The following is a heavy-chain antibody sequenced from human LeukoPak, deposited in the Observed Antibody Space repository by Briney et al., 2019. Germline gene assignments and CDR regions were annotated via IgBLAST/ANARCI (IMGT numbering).Heavy chain of an antibody. D-gene: IGHD2-2*01. J-gene: IGHJ4*02. CDR3: ARSKDIVVVPAAIGY. CDR1: GGSFSGYY. V-gene: IGHV3-21*01. Sequence: ETLSLTCAVYGGSFSGYYWSWLRQPPGKGLEWVSSISSSSSYIYYADSVKGRFTISRDNAKNSLYLQMNSLRAEDTAVYYCARSKDIVVVPAAIGYWGQGTLVTVSS. CDR2: ISSSSSYI.